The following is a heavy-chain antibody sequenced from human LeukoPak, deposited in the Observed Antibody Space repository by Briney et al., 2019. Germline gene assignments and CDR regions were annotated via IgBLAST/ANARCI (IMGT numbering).Heavy chain of an antibody. D-gene: IGHD3-22*01. J-gene: IGHJ4*02. CDR3: ARTTYYYDSSGYYSRPPLPNFDY. CDR2: IYTSGST. CDR1: GGSINSGSYY. V-gene: IGHV4-61*02. Sequence: SQTLSLTCTVSGGSINSGSYYWSWIRQPAGKGLEWIGRIYTSGSTNYNPSLKSRVAISVDTSKNQFSLKLSSVTAADTAVYYCARTTYYYDSSGYYSRPPLPNFDYWGQGTLVTVSS.